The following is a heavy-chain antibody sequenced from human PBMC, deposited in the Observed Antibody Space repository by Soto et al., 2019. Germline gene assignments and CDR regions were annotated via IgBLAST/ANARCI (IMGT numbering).Heavy chain of an antibody. V-gene: IGHV4-34*01. CDR3: ARDNITGLFDY. CDR2: INHSGST. J-gene: IGHJ4*02. D-gene: IGHD2-8*02. CDR1: GGSFSGYS. Sequence: QVQLQQWGAGLLKPPETLSLTCAVYGGSFSGYSWTWIRQPPGTGLEWIGEINHSGSTNYNPSLKSRVTISVDTSKNQFSPKLTSVSAADTAVYYCARDNITGLFDYWGQGTLVTVSS.